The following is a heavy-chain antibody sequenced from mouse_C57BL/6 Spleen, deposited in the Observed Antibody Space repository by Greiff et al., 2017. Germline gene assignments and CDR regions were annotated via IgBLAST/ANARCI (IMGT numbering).Heavy chain of an antibody. Sequence: VKLMESGPELVKPGASVKISCKASGYAFSSSWMNWVKQRPGKGLEWIGRIYPGDGDTNYNGKFKGKATLTADKSSSTAYMQLSSLTSEDSAVYFCAKRGLGFDYWGQGTTLTVSS. J-gene: IGHJ2*01. CDR2: IYPGDGDT. CDR1: GYAFSSSW. D-gene: IGHD2-13*01. V-gene: IGHV1-82*01. CDR3: AKRGLGFDY.